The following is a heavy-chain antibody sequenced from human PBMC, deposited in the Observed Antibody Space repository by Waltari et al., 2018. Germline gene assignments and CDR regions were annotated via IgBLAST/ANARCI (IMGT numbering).Heavy chain of an antibody. CDR3: ARVSSNTGAMDF. CDR1: GFTSSNDF. CDR2: ISSVSTYI. Sequence: EAQLVESGGGLVKSGGALILCCAASGFTSSNDFMNWVRQAPGKGLEWVSSISSVSTYILYADSVKCRFTISRDNAKNSLYLQMDSLRGEDTAVYYCARVSSNTGAMDFWGQGTLVTVS. V-gene: IGHV3-21*01. D-gene: IGHD3-10*01. J-gene: IGHJ4*02.